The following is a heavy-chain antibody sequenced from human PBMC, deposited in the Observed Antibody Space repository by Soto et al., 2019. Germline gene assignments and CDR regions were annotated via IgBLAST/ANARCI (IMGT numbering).Heavy chain of an antibody. CDR2: ISSGGTTK. CDR3: AKDYLGSSNVFDV. CDR1: GLTFSNYD. J-gene: IGHJ3*01. Sequence: PVGSLRLSCVASGLTFSNYDFHWVRRTPGKGLQWMAAISSGGTTKNYAESVKGRFFISRDNSRNTVFLHMNSVRDEDTALYYCAKDYLGSSNVFDVWGRGTVVTVSS. D-gene: IGHD2-2*01. V-gene: IGHV3-30*18.